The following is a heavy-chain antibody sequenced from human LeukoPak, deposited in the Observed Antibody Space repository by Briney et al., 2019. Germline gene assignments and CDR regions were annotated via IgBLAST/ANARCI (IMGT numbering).Heavy chain of an antibody. CDR2: IYYSGST. Sequence: SETLSLTCTVSGGSISSGGYYWSWIRQHPGKGLEWIGYIYYSGSTYYNPSPKSRVTISVDTSKNQFSLKLSSVTAADTAVYYCARDKVDYSRYDRYYFDYWGQGTLVTVSS. CDR3: ARDKVDYSRYDRYYFDY. J-gene: IGHJ4*02. CDR1: GGSISSGGYY. V-gene: IGHV4-31*03. D-gene: IGHD5-12*01.